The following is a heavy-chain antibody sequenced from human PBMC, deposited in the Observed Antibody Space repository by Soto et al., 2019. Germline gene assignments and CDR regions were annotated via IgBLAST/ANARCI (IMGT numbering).Heavy chain of an antibody. V-gene: IGHV1-69*02. CDR2: IIPILGIA. Sequence: QVQLVQSGAEVKKPGSSVKVSCKASGGTFSSYTISWVRQAPGQGLEWMGRIIPILGIANYAQKFQGRVTITADKSTSTAYMELSSLRSEDTAVYYCASPWGSGKYAADYWGQGTLVTVSS. CDR3: ASPWGSGKYAADY. D-gene: IGHD3-10*01. CDR1: GGTFSSYT. J-gene: IGHJ4*02.